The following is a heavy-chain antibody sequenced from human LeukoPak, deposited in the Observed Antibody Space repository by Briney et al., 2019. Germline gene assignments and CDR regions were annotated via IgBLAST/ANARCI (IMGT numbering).Heavy chain of an antibody. J-gene: IGHJ4*02. CDR2: IYYTGTT. Sequence: SETLSLTCAVYGGSFSGYYWSWIRQPPGKGLEWIGSIYYTGTTYYNPSLKSRVTISLDTSKSQFSLKLSSVTAADTAVYYCVRHTPIVVVPAASFDYWGQGTLVTVSS. V-gene: IGHV4-34*01. CDR1: GGSFSGYY. CDR3: VRHTPIVVVPAASFDY. D-gene: IGHD2-2*01.